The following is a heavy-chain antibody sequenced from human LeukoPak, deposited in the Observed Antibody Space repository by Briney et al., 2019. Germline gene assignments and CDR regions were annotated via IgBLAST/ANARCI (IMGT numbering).Heavy chain of an antibody. Sequence: GGSLRLSCAASGFTFSSYAMHWVRQAPGKGLEWVAVISYDGSNKYYADSVKGRFTISRDNSKNTLYLQMNSLRAEDTAVYYCAREANNWNYALLDYWGQGTLITVSS. CDR2: ISYDGSNK. V-gene: IGHV3-30-3*01. CDR1: GFTFSSYA. D-gene: IGHD1-7*01. J-gene: IGHJ4*02. CDR3: AREANNWNYALLDY.